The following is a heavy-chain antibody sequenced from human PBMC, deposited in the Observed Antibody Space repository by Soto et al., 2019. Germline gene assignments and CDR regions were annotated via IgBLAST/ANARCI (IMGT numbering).Heavy chain of an antibody. V-gene: IGHV1-2*02. J-gene: IGHJ6*02. CDR1: GYTFTDYY. CDR2: INPTNSGT. CDR3: ARGITSRLVFYYYDMDV. Sequence: QVQLVQSGAEVKKPGASVKVSCKASGYTFTDYYIHWLRQAPGQGLQWLGWINPTNSGTRYARSFQGRVTVTRDTSISTAYMELSSLRSDDTAVYYCARGITSRLVFYYYDMDVWGFGTTVTVSS.